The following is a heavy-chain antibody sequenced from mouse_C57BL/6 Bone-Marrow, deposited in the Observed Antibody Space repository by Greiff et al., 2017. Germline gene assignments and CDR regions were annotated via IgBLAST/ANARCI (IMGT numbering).Heavy chain of an antibody. CDR1: GYTFTSYW. CDR2: IDPSDSYT. J-gene: IGHJ4*01. V-gene: IGHV1-69*01. Sequence: HVQLQQPGAELVMPGASVTLSCKASGYTFTSYWMHWVKQRPGQGLEWIGEIDPSDSYTNYTQQFTGKSTLTVDKSSSTAYMQRSSLTSEDSAVYYSARGGGYAMDYGGQGTSVTVSS. CDR3: ARGGGYAMDY.